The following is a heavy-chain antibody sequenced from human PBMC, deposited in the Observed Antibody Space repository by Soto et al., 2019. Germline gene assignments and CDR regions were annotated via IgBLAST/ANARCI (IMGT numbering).Heavy chain of an antibody. J-gene: IGHJ4*02. CDR3: GRGRSGQIVVFY. V-gene: IGHV1-2*02. Sequence: ASVKVSCKASGYTFTGHYVHWVRQAPEQGPEWMGEIGPESGATRYAQRFQGRVTMTRDMSITTVYMELNNLSPDDTAVYYCGRGRSGQIVVFYWGQGTPVTVSS. CDR1: GYTFTGHY. D-gene: IGHD1-26*01. CDR2: IGPESGAT.